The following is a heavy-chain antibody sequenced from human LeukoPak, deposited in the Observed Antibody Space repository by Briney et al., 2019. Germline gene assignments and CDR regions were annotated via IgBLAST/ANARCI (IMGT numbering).Heavy chain of an antibody. D-gene: IGHD3-16*01. CDR3: ARGGGGSF. CDR2: INHSGST. CDR1: GGSFSGYY. J-gene: IGHJ3*01. V-gene: IGHV4-34*01. Sequence: PSETLSLTCAVYGGSFSGYYWSWIRQPPGKGLEWIGEINHSGSTNYNPSLKSRVTISVDTSKNQFSLKLSSVTAADTAVYYCARGGGGSFWGQGTMVTVSS.